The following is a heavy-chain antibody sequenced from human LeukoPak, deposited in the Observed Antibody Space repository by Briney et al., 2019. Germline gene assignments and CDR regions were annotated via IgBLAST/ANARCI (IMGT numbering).Heavy chain of an antibody. CDR3: GRLVAVAGGIGC. Sequence: PGESLQISCKASGYSFTSYWIGWVRHMPPKGLEWMGFIYPGDSDTRNSPSFQGHVTISADKSLSTAYLQWSSLKASETAMCYCGRLVAVAGGIGCWGEGALVTVSS. J-gene: IGHJ4*02. D-gene: IGHD6-19*01. CDR1: GYSFTSYW. CDR2: IYPGDSDT. V-gene: IGHV5-51*01.